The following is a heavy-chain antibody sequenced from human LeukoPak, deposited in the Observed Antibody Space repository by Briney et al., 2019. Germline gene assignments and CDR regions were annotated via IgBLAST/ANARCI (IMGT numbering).Heavy chain of an antibody. CDR1: GGSFSGYY. J-gene: IGHJ4*02. CDR2: INHSGST. V-gene: IGHV4-34*01. CDR3: ARVGRAAAGPALGY. D-gene: IGHD6-13*01. Sequence: SETLSLTCAVYGGSFSGYYWSWIRQPPGKRLEWIGEINHSGSTNYNPSLKSRVTISVDTSKNQLSLKLSSVTAADTAVYYCARVGRAAAGPALGYWGQGTLLTVSS.